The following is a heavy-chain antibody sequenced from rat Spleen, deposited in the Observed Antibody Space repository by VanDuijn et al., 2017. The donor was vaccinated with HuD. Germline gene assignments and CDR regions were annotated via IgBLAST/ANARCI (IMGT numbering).Heavy chain of an antibody. D-gene: IGHD4-3*01. CDR3: ATPYNSGYRWFAY. CDR1: GFTFSDYN. Sequence: EVQLVESGGGLVQPGRSMKLSCAASGFTFSDYNMAWVRQAPKKGLEWVATISYDGSSTYYPDSVKGRFTISRDNAKSTLYLQMDSLRSEDTATYYCATPYNSGYRWFAYWGQGTLVTVSS. CDR2: ISYDGSST. J-gene: IGHJ3*01. V-gene: IGHV5-7*01.